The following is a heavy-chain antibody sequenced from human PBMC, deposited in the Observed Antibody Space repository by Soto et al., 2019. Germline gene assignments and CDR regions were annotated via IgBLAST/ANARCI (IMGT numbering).Heavy chain of an antibody. D-gene: IGHD4-17*01. J-gene: IGHJ6*02. CDR2: IWYDGSNK. CDR1: GFTFSSYG. Sequence: SLRLSCAASGFTFSSYGMHWVRQAPGKGLEWVAVIWYDGSNKYYADSVKGRFTISRDNSKNTLYLQMNSLRAEDTAVYYCARGAVTTYYYYGMDVWGQGTTVTVSS. CDR3: ARGAVTTYYYYGMDV. V-gene: IGHV3-33*01.